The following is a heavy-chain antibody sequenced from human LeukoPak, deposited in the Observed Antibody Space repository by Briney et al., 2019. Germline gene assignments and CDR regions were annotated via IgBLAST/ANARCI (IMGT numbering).Heavy chain of an antibody. CDR1: GYTLTELS. J-gene: IGHJ4*02. Sequence: ASVKVSCKVSGYTLTELSMHWVRQAPGKALEWMGGFDPEDGETIYAQKFQGRVTMTEDTSTDTAYMELSSLRSEDTAVYYCATDITVTTVGSVDYWGQGTLVTVSS. CDR2: FDPEDGET. D-gene: IGHD4-17*01. CDR3: ATDITVTTVGSVDY. V-gene: IGHV1-24*01.